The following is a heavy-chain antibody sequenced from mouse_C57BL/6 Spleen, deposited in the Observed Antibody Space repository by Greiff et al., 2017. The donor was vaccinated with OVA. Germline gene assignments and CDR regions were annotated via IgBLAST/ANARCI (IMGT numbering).Heavy chain of an antibody. V-gene: IGHV1-12*01. D-gene: IGHD2-1*01. J-gene: IGHJ1*03. CDR3: ARGGNRYFDV. Sequence: QVQLHQSGAELVRPGASVKMSCKAPGYPFTSYYMHLVTQTPRQGLEWIGAIYPGNGVTSYTQKFKGTATRTVDKSSSPAYMQLSSQTSEIYAVYFQARGGNRYFDVWGTGTTVTVSS. CDR2: IYPGNGVT. CDR1: GYPFTSYY.